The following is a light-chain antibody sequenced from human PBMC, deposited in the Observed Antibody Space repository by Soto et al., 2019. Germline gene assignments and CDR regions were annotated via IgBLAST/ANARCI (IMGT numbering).Light chain of an antibody. J-gene: IGKJ1*01. Sequence: IVLTQSPGTLSLSPGERATLSCRASQSVSSSYLAWYQQKPGQSPRLLIYSASTRAPGIPDRFRGSGSGTDFTLTISRLEPEDFEVYYCQHYGSSPSTFGRGTKVDI. CDR1: QSVSSSY. CDR3: QHYGSSPST. CDR2: SAS. V-gene: IGKV3-20*01.